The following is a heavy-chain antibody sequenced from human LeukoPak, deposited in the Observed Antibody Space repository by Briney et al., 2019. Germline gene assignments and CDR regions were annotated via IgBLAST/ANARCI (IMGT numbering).Heavy chain of an antibody. CDR3: AGQGSISAFDF. J-gene: IGHJ4*02. CDR2: IDHSGNT. CDR1: IGSFSGYH. Sequence: PSETLSLTCAVYIGSFSGYHWSWIRQPPGRGLEWIGEIDHSGNTKYNPSLKSRVTTSVDTSKNQFSLKLRALSAADTAVYFCAGQGSISAFDFWGRGTLVTVSS. V-gene: IGHV4-34*01. D-gene: IGHD2-21*01.